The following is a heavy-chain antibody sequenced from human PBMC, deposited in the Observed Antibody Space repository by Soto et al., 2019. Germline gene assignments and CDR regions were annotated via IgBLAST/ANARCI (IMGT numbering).Heavy chain of an antibody. J-gene: IGHJ6*03. D-gene: IGHD6-13*01. CDR1: GFTVSSNY. V-gene: IGHV3-53*04. CDR3: ATNEVRAAVYYYYYMDV. CDR2: IYSGGST. Sequence: VQLVESGGGLVQPGGSLRLSCAASGFTVSSNYMSWVRQAPGKGLEWVSVIYSGGSTYYADSVKGRFTISRHNSKNTLYLQMNSLRAEDTAVYYCATNEVRAAVYYYYYMDVWGKGTTVTVSS.